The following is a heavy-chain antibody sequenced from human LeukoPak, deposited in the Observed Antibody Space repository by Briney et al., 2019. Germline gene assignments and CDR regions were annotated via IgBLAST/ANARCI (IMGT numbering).Heavy chain of an antibody. CDR3: AELGITMIRGV. V-gene: IGHV3-74*01. Sequence: PGGSLRLSCAASGFTFSSYWMHWVRHAPGKGLVWVSRINSDGSSTTYADSVKGRFTISRDNAKNSLYLQMNSLRAEDTAVYYCAELGITMIRGVWGKGTTVTISS. CDR2: INSDGSST. J-gene: IGHJ6*04. D-gene: IGHD3-22*01. CDR1: GFTFSSYW.